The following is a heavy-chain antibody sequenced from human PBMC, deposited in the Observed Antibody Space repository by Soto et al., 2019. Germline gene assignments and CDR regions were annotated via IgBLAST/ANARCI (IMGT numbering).Heavy chain of an antibody. Sequence: QVHLVQSGAEMKSPGSAVKVSCQVSGAGDTFSNYGLNWVRQAPGQGLEWMGGTIPAFGTANYAEKFQGRVTITADTSTTTAYMELSSLRSDDTAVYYCWRHDKTALPPLDSWGQGTLVSVSS. J-gene: IGHJ4*02. V-gene: IGHV1-69*06. D-gene: IGHD1-1*01. CDR1: GAGDTFSNYG. CDR3: WRHDKTALPPLDS. CDR2: TIPAFGTA.